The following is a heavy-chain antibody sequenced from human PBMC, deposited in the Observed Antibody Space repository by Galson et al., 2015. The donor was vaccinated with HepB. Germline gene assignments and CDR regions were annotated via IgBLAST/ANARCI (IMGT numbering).Heavy chain of an antibody. J-gene: IGHJ4*02. CDR1: GYTLTELS. CDR2: FDPEDGET. D-gene: IGHD6-13*01. CDR3: ATEGHVIAAAGTYFDY. Sequence: SVKVSCKVSGYTLTELSMHWVRQAPGKGLEWMGGFDPEDGETIYAQKFQGRVTMTEDTSTDTAYMELSSLRSEDTAVYYCATEGHVIAAAGTYFDYWGQGTLVTVSS. V-gene: IGHV1-24*01.